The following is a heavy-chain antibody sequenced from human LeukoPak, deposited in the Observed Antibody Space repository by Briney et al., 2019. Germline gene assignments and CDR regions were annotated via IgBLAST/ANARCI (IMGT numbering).Heavy chain of an antibody. CDR3: ARSRDTAMVNHIRPDAFDI. CDR1: GGTFSSYA. Sequence: ASVKVSCKASGGTFSSYAISLVRQAPGQGLEWMGGIIPIFGTANYAQKFQGRVTITADESTSTAYMELSSLRSEDTAVYYCARSRDTAMVNHIRPDAFDIWGQGTMVTVSS. D-gene: IGHD5-18*01. CDR2: IIPIFGTA. V-gene: IGHV1-69*13. J-gene: IGHJ3*02.